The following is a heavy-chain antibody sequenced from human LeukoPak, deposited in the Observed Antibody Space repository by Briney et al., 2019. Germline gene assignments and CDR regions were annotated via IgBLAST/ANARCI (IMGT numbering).Heavy chain of an antibody. CDR1: GGSISSGSYY. D-gene: IGHD6-6*01. Sequence: SETLSLTCTVSGGSISSGSYYWSWIRQPAGKGLEWIGRIYTSGSTNYNPSLKSRVTISVDTSKNQFSLKLSSVTAADTAVYYWARDRRWFDPWGQGTLVTVSS. CDR2: IYTSGST. CDR3: ARDRRWFDP. V-gene: IGHV4-61*02. J-gene: IGHJ5*02.